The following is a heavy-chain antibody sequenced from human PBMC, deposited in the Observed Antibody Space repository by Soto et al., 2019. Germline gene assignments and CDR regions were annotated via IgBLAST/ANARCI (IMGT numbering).Heavy chain of an antibody. CDR2: ITRSADLS. Sequence: EVQLLESGGGLVQPGGSLRLSCEASGFAFRSYSITWVRQAPGKGLEYVSGITRSADLSFYADSVRGRFTVPRDNSKNTAYLQMNSLRVEDTAVYYCAKWSGFGDLWGQGTLVTVSS. V-gene: IGHV3-23*01. CDR3: AKWSGFGDL. CDR1: GFAFRSYS. J-gene: IGHJ4*02. D-gene: IGHD3-10*01.